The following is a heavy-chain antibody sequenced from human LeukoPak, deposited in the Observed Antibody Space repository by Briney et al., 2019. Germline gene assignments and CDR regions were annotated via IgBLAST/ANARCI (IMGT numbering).Heavy chain of an antibody. CDR3: ARSSSGGRVLDY. D-gene: IGHD2-15*01. J-gene: IGHJ4*02. CDR2: IWYDGGNK. V-gene: IGHV3-33*01. Sequence: QPGRSLRLSCAASGFTFSSYGMHWVRQAPGKGLEWVAVIWYDGGNKYYADSVKGRFTISRDNSKNTLYLQMNSLRAEDTAVYYCARSSSGGRVLDYWGQGTLVTVSS. CDR1: GFTFSSYG.